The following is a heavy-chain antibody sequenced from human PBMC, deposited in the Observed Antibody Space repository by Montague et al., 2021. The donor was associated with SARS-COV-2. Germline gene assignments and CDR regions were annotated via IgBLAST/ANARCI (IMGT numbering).Heavy chain of an antibody. D-gene: IGHD3-22*01. CDR1: GGSITNNIDY. V-gene: IGHV4-39*02. CDR3: ARLKRYFDSSGSPSAFDF. CDR2: TYYTGNT. J-gene: IGHJ3*01. Sequence: SETLSLTCTVSGGSITNNIDYWAWIRRPPGKGLEWIGSTYYTGNTYYNPSLKSRVTISVVTSKNHFTLKLSSVTAAETAVYYCARLKRYFDSSGSPSAFDFWGQGTKLTVSS.